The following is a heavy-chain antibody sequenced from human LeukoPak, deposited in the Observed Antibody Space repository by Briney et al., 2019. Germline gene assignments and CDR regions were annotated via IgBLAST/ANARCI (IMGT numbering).Heavy chain of an antibody. Sequence: GGSLRLSCAASGFTFSSYAMHWVRQAPGKGLEWVAVISYDGSNKYYADSVKGRFTISRDNSKNTLYLQMNSLRAEDTAVYYCARDGYGSGWPAEYFQHWGRGNLVTVSS. D-gene: IGHD6-19*01. CDR1: GFTFSSYA. CDR2: ISYDGSNK. CDR3: ARDGYGSGWPAEYFQH. J-gene: IGHJ1*01. V-gene: IGHV3-30-3*01.